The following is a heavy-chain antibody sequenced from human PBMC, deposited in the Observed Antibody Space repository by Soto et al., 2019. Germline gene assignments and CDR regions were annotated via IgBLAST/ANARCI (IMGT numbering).Heavy chain of an antibody. D-gene: IGHD3-9*01. V-gene: IGHV4-34*01. CDR3: ARESHDILTGPPWVWYFDL. CDR2: INDRGSI. Sequence: QVQLQQWGAGPLRPLETLSLTCGVSGGSFSGYYWAWIRQSPGKGLEWIGEINDRGSINYNPSLQSRVSISVETSKNHYSLNLRSVTAADTAVYYCARESHDILTGPPWVWYFDLWGRGTLVTVSS. CDR1: GGSFSGYY. J-gene: IGHJ2*01.